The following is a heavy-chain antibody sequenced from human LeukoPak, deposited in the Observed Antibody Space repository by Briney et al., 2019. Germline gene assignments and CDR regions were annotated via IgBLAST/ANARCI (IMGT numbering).Heavy chain of an antibody. CDR1: GGSFSGYY. D-gene: IGHD4-17*01. CDR2: INHSGST. V-gene: IGHV4-34*01. Sequence: SETLSLNCAVYGGSFSGYYWSWSRQPPGKGLEWIGEINHSGSTNYNPSLKSRVTISVDTSKNQFSLKLSSVTAADTAVYYCARGRVRIRTVTTQRLYYFDYWGQGTLVTVSS. J-gene: IGHJ4*02. CDR3: ARGRVRIRTVTTQRLYYFDY.